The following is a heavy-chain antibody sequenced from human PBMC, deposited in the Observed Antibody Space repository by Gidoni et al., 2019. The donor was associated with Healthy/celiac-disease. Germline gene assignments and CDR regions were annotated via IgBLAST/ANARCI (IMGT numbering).Heavy chain of an antibody. Sequence: QLQLHESCSGLVKPSQPLSLTCAISGGSISSGGYSWSWIRQPPGKGLEWIGYIYHSGSTYYNPSLKSRVTISVDRSKNQVSLKLSSVTAADTAVYYCARGSMTTVDYWGQGTLVTVSS. V-gene: IGHV4-30-2*01. CDR2: IYHSGST. J-gene: IGHJ4*02. CDR1: GGSISSGGYS. D-gene: IGHD4-4*01. CDR3: ARGSMTTVDY.